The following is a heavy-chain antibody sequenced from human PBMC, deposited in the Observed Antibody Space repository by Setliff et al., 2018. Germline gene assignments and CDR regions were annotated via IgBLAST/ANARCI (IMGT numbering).Heavy chain of an antibody. CDR2: IKQDGSVK. CDR1: GFTFSSYW. D-gene: IGHD1-26*01. V-gene: IGHV3-7*01. Sequence: HPGGSLRLSCAASGFTFSSYWMNWVRQAPGKGLEWVANIKQDGSVKNYVDSVKGRFSISRDNTKNSLYLQMNSLRAEDTAVYYCAKGGYSGSHYFDYWGQGTLVTVSS. J-gene: IGHJ4*02. CDR3: AKGGYSGSHYFDY.